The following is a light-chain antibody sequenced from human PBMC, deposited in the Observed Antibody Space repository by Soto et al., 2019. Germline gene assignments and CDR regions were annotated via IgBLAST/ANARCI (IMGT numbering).Light chain of an antibody. CDR3: QQYNNWPQWT. J-gene: IGKJ1*01. CDR1: QSVISSY. Sequence: EIVLTQSPGTLSLSPGERATLSCRASQSVISSYLAWYQQTPGQAPRLLIYGASTRATGIPARFSGSGSGTEFTLTISSLQSEDFAVYYCQQYNNWPQWTFGQGTKVDIK. V-gene: IGKV3-15*01. CDR2: GAS.